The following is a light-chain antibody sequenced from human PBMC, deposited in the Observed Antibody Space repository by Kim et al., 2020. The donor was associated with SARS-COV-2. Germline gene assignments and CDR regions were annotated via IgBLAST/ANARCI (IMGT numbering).Light chain of an antibody. V-gene: IGKV3-11*01. J-gene: IGKJ1*01. CDR3: QQRGNWPLT. CDR1: QSVSSY. CDR2: DAS. Sequence: WSPGERATLSGRASQSVSSYLAWYQQKLGQAPRLLIYDASNRAAGTPARFSGSGSGTDFTLTISSLEPEDCAVYYCQQRGNWPLTFGQGTKVDIK.